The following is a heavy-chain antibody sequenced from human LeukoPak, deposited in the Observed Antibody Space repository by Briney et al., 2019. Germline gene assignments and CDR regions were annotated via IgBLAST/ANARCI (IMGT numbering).Heavy chain of an antibody. J-gene: IGHJ3*02. CDR3: ARVKDSVLMVYARYAFDI. V-gene: IGHV3-7*01. CDR2: IKQDGSEK. Sequence: TGGSLRLSCAASGFTFSSYWMSWVRQAPGKGLEWVANIKQDGSEKYYVDSVKGRFTIPRDNAKNSLYLQMNSLRAEDTAVYYCARVKDSVLMVYARYAFDIWGQGTMVTVSS. CDR1: GFTFSSYW. D-gene: IGHD2-8*01.